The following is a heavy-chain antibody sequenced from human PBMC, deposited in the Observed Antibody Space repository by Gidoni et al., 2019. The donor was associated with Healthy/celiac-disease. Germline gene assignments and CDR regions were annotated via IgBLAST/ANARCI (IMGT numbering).Heavy chain of an antibody. CDR1: GFTFSSHG. CDR3: ARSRAGYCSTTSCHRGYFDY. Sequence: QVPLVESGGGVVQPGRSLRLSCVASGFTFSSHGMHWGRQAPGQGLEWVAFIWYYGNNKYYADSVKCRFTISRDYSKNTLYLQVNSLRAEDTAVYYCARSRAGYCSTTSCHRGYFDYWGQGILVTVSS. CDR2: IWYYGNNK. J-gene: IGHJ4*02. D-gene: IGHD2-2*02. V-gene: IGHV3-33*01.